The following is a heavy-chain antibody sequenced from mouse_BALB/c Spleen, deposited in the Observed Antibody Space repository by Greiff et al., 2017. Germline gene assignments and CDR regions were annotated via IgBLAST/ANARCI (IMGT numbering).Heavy chain of an antibody. CDR1: GYSFTSDYA. D-gene: IGHD1-1*01. V-gene: IGHV3-2*02. J-gene: IGHJ1*01. CDR3: AREITTVVSDV. CDR2: MSYSGST. Sequence: EVKLQQSGPGLVKPSQSLSLTCTVSGYSFTSDYAWKWIRQCPGNKLEWLGYMSYSGSTSYNPSFKSRTSITRDTSKNQFFLQLNSMTTDDTATYYCAREITTVVSDVWGEGTTVTVSS.